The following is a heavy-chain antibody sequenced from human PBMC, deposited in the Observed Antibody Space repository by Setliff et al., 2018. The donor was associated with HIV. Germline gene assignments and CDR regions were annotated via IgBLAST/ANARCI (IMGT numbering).Heavy chain of an antibody. Sequence: SETLSLTCTVSGGSISSQYWSWIRQTPGKGLESIGYVYNSGGTNYNPSLKSRVTISVDRSKNQFSLKLSSVSAADTAVYFCARWGASGGRPDWHAFDMWGQGTMVTVS. V-gene: IGHV4-59*11. CDR1: GGSISSQY. J-gene: IGHJ3*02. CDR2: VYNSGGT. CDR3: ARWGASGGRPDWHAFDM. D-gene: IGHD2-15*01.